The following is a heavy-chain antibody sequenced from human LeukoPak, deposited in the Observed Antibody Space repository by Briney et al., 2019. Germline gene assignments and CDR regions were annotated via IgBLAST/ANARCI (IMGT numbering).Heavy chain of an antibody. Sequence: GGSLRLSCAASGFTFSSYSMNWVRQAPGKGLEWVSYISNSRTTIYYADSVKGRFTISRDNAKNSLYLRMNSLRVEDTAVYYCARLAGMDVWGKGTTVTVSS. D-gene: IGHD6-25*01. J-gene: IGHJ6*03. V-gene: IGHV3-48*04. CDR2: ISNSRTTI. CDR3: ARLAGMDV. CDR1: GFTFSSYS.